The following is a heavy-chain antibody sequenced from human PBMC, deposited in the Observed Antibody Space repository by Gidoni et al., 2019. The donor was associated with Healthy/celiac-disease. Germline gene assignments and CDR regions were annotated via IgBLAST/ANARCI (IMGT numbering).Heavy chain of an antibody. CDR3: AREEGDVAGTVGVF. D-gene: IGHD3-3*01. J-gene: IGHJ4*02. V-gene: IGHV1-69*04. CDR1: GRTARAYT. CDR2: IFPALNLT. Sequence: QVQLVQSGSAVTNPGSSARVSCKAPGRTARAYTFSWVRQGPGQGLEWMAGIFPALNLTNYAQKFQGRLTIIADKSTNTAYMDLSGLTSGDTAIYYCAREEGDVAGTVGVFWGQGTLVTVSS.